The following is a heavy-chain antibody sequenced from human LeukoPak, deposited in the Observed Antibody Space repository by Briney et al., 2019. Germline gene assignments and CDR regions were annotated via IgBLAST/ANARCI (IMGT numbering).Heavy chain of an antibody. D-gene: IGHD6-13*01. CDR2: INPNSGGT. J-gene: IGHJ5*02. CDR3: ARAASPFSTSWEYNWFDP. CDR1: GYTFTGYY. V-gene: IGHV1-2*02. Sequence: ASVKVSCKASGYTFTGYYMHWVRQAPGQGLEWMGWINPNSGGTNYAQKFQGRVTMTRDTSISTAYMELSRLRSDGTAVYYCARAASPFSTSWEYNWFDPWGQGTLVTVSS.